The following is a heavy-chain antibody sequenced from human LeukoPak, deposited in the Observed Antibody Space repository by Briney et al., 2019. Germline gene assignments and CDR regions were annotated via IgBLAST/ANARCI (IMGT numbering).Heavy chain of an antibody. CDR3: VRDKGLTGDTCAFDI. J-gene: IGHJ3*02. Sequence: SVKVSCKASGDTFDTYTISWVRQVPGQGLEWMGGFIPAFDTAHYARKFQGRVTITMDASTTTDFMEMSSLRFEDTAVYYCVRDKGLTGDTCAFDIWGEGTMVTVSS. CDR2: FIPAFDTA. V-gene: IGHV1-69*05. CDR1: GDTFDTYT. D-gene: IGHD7-27*01.